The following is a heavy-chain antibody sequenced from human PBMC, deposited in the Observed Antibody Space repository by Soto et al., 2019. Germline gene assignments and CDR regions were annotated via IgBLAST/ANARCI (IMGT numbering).Heavy chain of an antibody. Sequence: ASVKVSCKASGYTFTSYGISWVRQAPGQGLEWMGWISAYNGNTNYAQKLQGRVTMTTDTSTSTAYMELRSLRSDDTAVYYCARERLRLGYCSGGSCGNDYWGQGTLVTVSS. CDR3: ARERLRLGYCSGGSCGNDY. D-gene: IGHD2-15*01. J-gene: IGHJ4*02. CDR2: ISAYNGNT. CDR1: GYTFTSYG. V-gene: IGHV1-18*01.